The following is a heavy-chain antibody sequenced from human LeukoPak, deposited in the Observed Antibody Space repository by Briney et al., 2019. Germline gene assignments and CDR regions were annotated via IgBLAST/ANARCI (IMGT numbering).Heavy chain of an antibody. CDR3: ARAIAVAGHSYYYYYMDV. Sequence: GGPLRLSCAASGFTFSDYAMHWVRQAPGKGLEWVAVISYDGSNEYYADSVKGRFSISRDNSKNTLYVQMNTLRTEDTAVYYCARAIAVAGHSYYYYYMDVWGKGTTVTVSS. J-gene: IGHJ6*03. CDR1: GFTFSDYA. CDR2: ISYDGSNE. D-gene: IGHD6-19*01. V-gene: IGHV3-30-3*01.